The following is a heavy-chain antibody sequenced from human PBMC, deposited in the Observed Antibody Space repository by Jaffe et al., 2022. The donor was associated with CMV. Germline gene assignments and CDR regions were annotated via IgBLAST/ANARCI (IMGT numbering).Heavy chain of an antibody. V-gene: IGHV3-7*01. J-gene: IGHJ5*02. CDR2: IKQDGSEK. CDR1: GFTFSSYW. Sequence: EVQLVESGGGLVQPGGSLRLSCAASGFTFSSYWMSWVRQAPGKGLEWVANIKQDGSEKYYVDSVKGRFTISRDNAKNSLYLQMNSLRAEDTAVYYCARVSAVAGTVWFDPWGQGTLVTVSS. CDR3: ARVSAVAGTVWFDP. D-gene: IGHD6-19*01.